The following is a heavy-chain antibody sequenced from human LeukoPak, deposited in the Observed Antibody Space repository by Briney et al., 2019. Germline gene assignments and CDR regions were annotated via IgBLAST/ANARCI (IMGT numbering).Heavy chain of an antibody. CDR2: INLSDGTR. CDR1: EYIFTSYY. D-gene: IGHD4-23*01. CDR3: AKEPGTGGFDI. V-gene: IGHV1-46*01. Sequence: GASVKVSCKASEYIFTSYYLHWVRQAPGRGLEWMGVINLSDGTRNNAQKLQGRITMTRDTSTSTAYMELSSLRPEDTAMYFCAKEPGTGGFDIWGQGTMVTVS. J-gene: IGHJ3*02.